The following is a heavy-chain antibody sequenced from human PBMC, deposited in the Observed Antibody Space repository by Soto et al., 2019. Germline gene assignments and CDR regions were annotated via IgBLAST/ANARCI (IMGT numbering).Heavy chain of an antibody. Sequence: QVQLVESGGGVVQPGRSLRLSCAASGFTFSSYGMHWVRQAPGKGLEWVAVIWYDGSNKYYADSVKGRFTISRDNSKNTLYLQMNSLRAEDTAVYYCARWYSSGWLFDYWGQGTLVTVSS. CDR3: ARWYSSGWLFDY. J-gene: IGHJ4*02. D-gene: IGHD6-19*01. V-gene: IGHV3-33*01. CDR2: IWYDGSNK. CDR1: GFTFSSYG.